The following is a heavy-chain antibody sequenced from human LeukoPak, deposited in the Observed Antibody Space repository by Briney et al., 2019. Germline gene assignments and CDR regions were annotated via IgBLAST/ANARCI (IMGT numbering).Heavy chain of an antibody. CDR2: IYDSGST. CDR1: GGSISSYY. D-gene: IGHD2-2*01. V-gene: IGHV4-59*01. Sequence: SETLSLPCTVSGGSISSYYWSWIRQPPGRALEWIGYIYDSGSTNYNPSLKSRVTISVDTSKNQFSLKLSSVTAADTAVYYCAGVGGTNYYYYGMDVWGQGTTVTVSS. CDR3: AGVGGTNYYYYGMDV. J-gene: IGHJ6*02.